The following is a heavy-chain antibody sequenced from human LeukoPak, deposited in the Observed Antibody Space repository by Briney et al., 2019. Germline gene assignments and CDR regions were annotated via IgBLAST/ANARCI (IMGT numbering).Heavy chain of an antibody. CDR2: IRYDGTYK. J-gene: IGHJ4*02. Sequence: GGSLRLSCAASGFTFSTYGMHWVRQAPGKGLEWVAFIRYDGTYKYYADSVKGRFTISRDNSKNTLYLQMNSLRPEDTAVYYCAKRGGSYIGYFDYWGQGTLVTVSS. V-gene: IGHV3-30*02. D-gene: IGHD1-26*01. CDR1: GFTFSTYG. CDR3: AKRGGSYIGYFDY.